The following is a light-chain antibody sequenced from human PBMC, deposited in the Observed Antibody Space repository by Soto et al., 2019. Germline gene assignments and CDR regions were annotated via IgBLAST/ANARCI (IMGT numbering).Light chain of an antibody. CDR3: SSYTTSSTLV. V-gene: IGLV2-14*01. J-gene: IGLJ1*01. CDR2: DVS. CDR1: SSDVGAYNY. Sequence: QSALTQPASVSGSPGQSITISCTGTSSDVGAYNYVSWYQQRPGKAPQLMIYDVSYRPSGISNRFSGSKSDNTASLTISGLQAEAEADYDCSSYTTSSTLVFGTGTKLTVL.